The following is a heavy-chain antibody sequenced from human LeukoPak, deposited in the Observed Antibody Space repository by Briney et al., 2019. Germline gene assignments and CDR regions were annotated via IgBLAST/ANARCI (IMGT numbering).Heavy chain of an antibody. CDR3: ARCGGEPYDFWSGPHVFDI. CDR2: IIPIFGTA. Sequence: ASVKVSCKASGGTFSSYAISWVRQAPGQGLEWMGGIIPIFGTANYAQKFQGRVTITADKSTSTAYMELSSLRSEDTAVYYCARCGGEPYDFWSGPHVFDIWGQGTMVTVSS. D-gene: IGHD3-3*01. J-gene: IGHJ3*02. V-gene: IGHV1-69*06. CDR1: GGTFSSYA.